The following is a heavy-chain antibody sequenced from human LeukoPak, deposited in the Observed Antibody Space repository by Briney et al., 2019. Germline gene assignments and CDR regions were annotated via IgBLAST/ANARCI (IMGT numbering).Heavy chain of an antibody. CDR2: IFYSGST. CDR3: ARLGYFDWGVAEKGTGRGAF. D-gene: IGHD3-9*01. CDR1: GDSISSYY. V-gene: IGHV4-59*04. Sequence: PSETLSLTCTVSGDSISSYYWSWLRQPPGKGLEWIGSIFYSGSTFYNPSLKSRVTMSVDTSKNQFSLRLSSVTAADTAVYYCARLGYFDWGVAEKGTGRGAFWGQGTLVTVSS. J-gene: IGHJ4*02.